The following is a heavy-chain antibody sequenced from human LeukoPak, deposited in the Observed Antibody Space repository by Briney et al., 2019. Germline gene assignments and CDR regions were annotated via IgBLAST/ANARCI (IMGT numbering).Heavy chain of an antibody. D-gene: IGHD4-23*01. Sequence: GRSLRLSCAASGFTFSSYGMHWVRQAPGKGLEWVAVISYDGSNKYYADSVKGRFTISRDNSKNTLYPRMNSLRAEDTAVYYCAKDGGNSGYFDYWGQGTLVTVSS. CDR1: GFTFSSYG. CDR3: AKDGGNSGYFDY. J-gene: IGHJ4*02. V-gene: IGHV3-30*18. CDR2: ISYDGSNK.